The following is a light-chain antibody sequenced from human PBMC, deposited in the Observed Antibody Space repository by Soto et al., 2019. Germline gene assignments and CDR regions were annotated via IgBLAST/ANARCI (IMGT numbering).Light chain of an antibody. J-gene: IGKJ1*01. CDR3: LQDYNYPWT. V-gene: IGKV1-6*01. CDR1: QSISSY. CDR2: TAS. Sequence: IQMTQSPSSLSASVGDRVTITCRASQSISSYLNWYQQQPGKAPKLLIYTASRLQSGVPSRFSGSGSGTDFTLTISSLQPEDFATYYCLQDYNYPWTFGQGTKVDIK.